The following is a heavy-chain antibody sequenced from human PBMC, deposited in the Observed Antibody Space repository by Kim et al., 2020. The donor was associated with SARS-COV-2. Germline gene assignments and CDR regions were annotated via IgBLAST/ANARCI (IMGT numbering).Heavy chain of an antibody. Sequence: DYAVSVKSRITNNPDTSKNQFSLQLNSVTPEDTAVYYCAREEAITMIVVVWGQGTLVTVSS. J-gene: IGHJ4*02. D-gene: IGHD3-22*01. CDR3: AREEAITMIVVV. V-gene: IGHV6-1*01.